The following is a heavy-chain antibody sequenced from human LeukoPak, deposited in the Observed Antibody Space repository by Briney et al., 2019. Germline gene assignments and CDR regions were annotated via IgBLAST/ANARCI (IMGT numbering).Heavy chain of an antibody. CDR2: ISYDGSNK. V-gene: IGHV3-30*18. Sequence: GGSLRLSCAASGFTFSSYGMHWVRQAPGKGLEWVAVISYDGSNKYYADSVKGRFTISRDNSKNTLYLQMNSLGAEDTAVYYCAKDVRLGGVGYWGQGTLVTVSS. CDR1: GFTFSSYG. D-gene: IGHD3-16*01. CDR3: AKDVRLGGVGY. J-gene: IGHJ4*02.